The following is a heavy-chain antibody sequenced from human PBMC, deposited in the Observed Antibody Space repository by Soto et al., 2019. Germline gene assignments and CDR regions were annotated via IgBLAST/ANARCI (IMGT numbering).Heavy chain of an antibody. D-gene: IGHD6-13*01. Sequence: SETLSLTCTVSGGSISSYYWSWIRQPPGKGLEWIGYIYYSGSTNYNPSLKSRVTISVDTSKNQFSLKLSSVTAADTAVYYCARSDSSSLSGDAFDIWGQGTMVTVSS. CDR1: GGSISSYY. CDR3: ARSDSSSLSGDAFDI. J-gene: IGHJ3*02. CDR2: IYYSGST. V-gene: IGHV4-59*01.